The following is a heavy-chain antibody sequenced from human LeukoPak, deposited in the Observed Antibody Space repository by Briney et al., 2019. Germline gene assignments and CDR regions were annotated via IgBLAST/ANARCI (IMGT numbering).Heavy chain of an antibody. V-gene: IGHV3-7*01. Sequence: PGGSLRLSCAASGFTFSSYGMHWVRQAPGKGLEWVANIKQDGSEKYYVDSVKGRFTISRDNAKNSLYLQMNSLRAEDTAVYYCARDVGIFDYWGQGTLVTVSS. CDR2: IKQDGSEK. CDR1: GFTFSSYG. D-gene: IGHD1-14*01. CDR3: ARDVGIFDY. J-gene: IGHJ4*02.